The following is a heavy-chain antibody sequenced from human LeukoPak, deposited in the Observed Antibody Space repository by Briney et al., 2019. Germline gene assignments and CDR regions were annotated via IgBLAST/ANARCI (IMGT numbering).Heavy chain of an antibody. CDR1: GFTVNNYY. J-gene: IGHJ4*02. CDR2: LYSVGMT. Sequence: SGGSLRLSCAASGFTVNNYYMTWVRQAPGKGLECVSILYSVGMTYYADSVKGRFTISTDNSKNTVNLQMNSLRAEDTAIYYCARMFGGNYYGYFFDYWGQGSMLTVSS. CDR3: ARMFGGNYYGYFFDY. D-gene: IGHD1-26*01. V-gene: IGHV3-53*01.